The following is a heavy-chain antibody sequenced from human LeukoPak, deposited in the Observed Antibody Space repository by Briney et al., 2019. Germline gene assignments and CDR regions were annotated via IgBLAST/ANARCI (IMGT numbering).Heavy chain of an antibody. D-gene: IGHD3-10*01. Sequence: KPSETLSLTCTVSGGSISSYYWSWIRQPPGKGLEWIGYIYYSGSTNYNPSLKSRVTISVDTSKNQFSLKLTSVTAADTAVYYCARLRSYGSGTYYNDFWGQGTLVTVSS. CDR2: IYYSGST. V-gene: IGHV4-59*08. CDR1: GGSISSYY. CDR3: ARLRSYGSGTYYNDF. J-gene: IGHJ4*02.